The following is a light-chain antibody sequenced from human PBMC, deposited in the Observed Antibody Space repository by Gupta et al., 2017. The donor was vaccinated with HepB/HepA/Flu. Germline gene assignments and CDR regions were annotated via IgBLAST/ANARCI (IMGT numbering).Light chain of an antibody. CDR1: QDISEY. J-gene: IGKJ4*01. CDR2: DTS. CDR3: QQYGNAPPELS. Sequence: DIPITQSPPHLSASVGDRVTITCQASQDISEYFSWYKQKPGKAPELLIYDTSNLEAGVPSRFSGSGCGTHFSFTISSLQPEDVATYYCQQYGNAPPELSFGGGTKVKI. V-gene: IGKV1-33*01.